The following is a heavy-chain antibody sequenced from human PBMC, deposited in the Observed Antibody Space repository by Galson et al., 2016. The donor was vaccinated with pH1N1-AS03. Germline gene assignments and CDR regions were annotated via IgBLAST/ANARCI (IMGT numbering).Heavy chain of an antibody. CDR1: GFAFSNHF. CDR3: VKFAWDTDNGIDH. J-gene: IGHJ5*02. CDR2: IRDGDFKT. V-gene: IGHV3-23*01. Sequence: SLRLSCAASGFAFSNHFINWVRQAPGRGLEWVSGIRDGDFKTFYANSVKGRFTISRDDSKNMLFLQMNSLRVEDTALYYCVKFAWDTDNGIDHWGHGTLVTVSS. D-gene: IGHD1-26*01.